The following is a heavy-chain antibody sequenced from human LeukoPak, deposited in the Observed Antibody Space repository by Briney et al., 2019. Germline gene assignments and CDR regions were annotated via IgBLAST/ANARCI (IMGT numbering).Heavy chain of an antibody. D-gene: IGHD6-13*01. CDR3: ARVLIAAAGTHLDY. Sequence: SQTLSLTCTVSGGSISSGDYYWSWIRQPPGKAREWIGYIYYSGGTYYNPSLKSRVTISVDTSKNQFSLKLSSVTAADTAVYYCARVLIAAAGTHLDYWGQGTLVTVSS. CDR1: GGSISSGDYY. V-gene: IGHV4-30-4*08. J-gene: IGHJ4*02. CDR2: IYYSGGT.